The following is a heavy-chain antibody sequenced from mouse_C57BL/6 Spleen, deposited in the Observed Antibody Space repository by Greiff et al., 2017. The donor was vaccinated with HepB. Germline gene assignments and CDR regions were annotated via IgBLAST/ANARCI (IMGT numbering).Heavy chain of an antibody. Sequence: QVQLQQPGAELVMPGASVKLSCKASGYTFTSYWMHWVKQRPGQGLEWIGEIDPSDSYTNYNQKFKGKSTLTVDKSSSTAYMQLSSLTFEDSAVYYCAGGTDSNYAFDYWGQGTTLTVSS. CDR1: GYTFTSYW. V-gene: IGHV1-69*01. CDR3: AGGTDSNYAFDY. J-gene: IGHJ2*01. CDR2: IDPSDSYT. D-gene: IGHD2-5*01.